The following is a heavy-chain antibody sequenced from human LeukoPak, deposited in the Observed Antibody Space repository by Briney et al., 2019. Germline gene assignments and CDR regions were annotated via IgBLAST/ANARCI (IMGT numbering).Heavy chain of an antibody. CDR2: IYYSGST. CDR1: GGSISSYY. J-gene: IGHJ4*02. CDR3: ARGAVTTLVSY. Sequence: SGTLSLTCTVSGGSISSYYWSWIRQPPGKGLEWIGYIYYSGSTNYNPSLKSRVTISVDTSKNQFSLKLSSVTAADTAVYYCARGAVTTLVSYWGQGTLVTVSS. D-gene: IGHD4-17*01. V-gene: IGHV4-59*01.